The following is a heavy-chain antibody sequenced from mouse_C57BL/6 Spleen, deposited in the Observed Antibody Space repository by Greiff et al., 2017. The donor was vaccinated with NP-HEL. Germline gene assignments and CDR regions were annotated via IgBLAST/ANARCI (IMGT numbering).Heavy chain of an antibody. CDR1: GFTFSDYG. V-gene: IGHV5-17*01. CDR3: ASADDGYYYYAMDD. CDR2: ISSGSSTI. Sequence: EVKLMESGGGLVKPGGSLKLSCAASGFTFSDYGMHWFRQAPEKGLEWVAYISSGSSTIYYADTVKGRFTISRDNAKNTLFLQMTSLRSEDTAVYYGASADDGYYYYAMDDWGQGTSVTVSS. D-gene: IGHD2-3*01. J-gene: IGHJ4*01.